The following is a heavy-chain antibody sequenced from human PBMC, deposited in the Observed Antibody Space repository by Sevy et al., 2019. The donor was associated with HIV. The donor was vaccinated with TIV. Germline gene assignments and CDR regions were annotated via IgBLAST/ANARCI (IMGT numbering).Heavy chain of an antibody. CDR2: TYYRSKWYT. CDR3: TRGAHSLDY. Sequence: SQTLSLTCVISGDSVSSNRADWNWIRQSPSRGLEWLGRTYYRSKWYTDYAVSVKSRITINPDTSKNQVSLQLNSVTPEDTAVYYCTRGAHSLDYWGQGTLVTVSS. CDR1: GDSVSSNRAD. V-gene: IGHV6-1*01. J-gene: IGHJ4*02. D-gene: IGHD2-15*01.